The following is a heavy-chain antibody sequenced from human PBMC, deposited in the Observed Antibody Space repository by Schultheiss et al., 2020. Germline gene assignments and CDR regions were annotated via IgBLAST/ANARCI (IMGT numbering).Heavy chain of an antibody. J-gene: IGHJ3*02. CDR3: ARDGGQWLVEGACDI. V-gene: IGHV3-33*08. Sequence: GGSLRLSCAASGFTFSSYGMHWVRQAPGKGLEWVAVIWYDGSNKYYADSVKGRFTISRDNSKNTLYLQMSSLRAEDTAVYYCARDGGQWLVEGACDIWGQGTMVTVSS. CDR2: IWYDGSNK. CDR1: GFTFSSYG. D-gene: IGHD6-19*01.